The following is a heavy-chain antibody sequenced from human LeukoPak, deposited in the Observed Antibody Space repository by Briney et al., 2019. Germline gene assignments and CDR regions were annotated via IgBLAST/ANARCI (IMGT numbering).Heavy chain of an antibody. D-gene: IGHD6-13*01. Sequence: SETLSLTCTVSGGSISSYYWSWIRQPPGKGLEWIGYIYYSGSTNYNPSLKSRVTISVDTSKNQFSLKLSSVTAADTAVYYCARDGKAAAGTRRYYYYYYGMDVWGQGTTVTVSS. J-gene: IGHJ6*02. V-gene: IGHV4-59*01. CDR3: ARDGKAAAGTRRYYYYYYGMDV. CDR1: GGSISSYY. CDR2: IYYSGST.